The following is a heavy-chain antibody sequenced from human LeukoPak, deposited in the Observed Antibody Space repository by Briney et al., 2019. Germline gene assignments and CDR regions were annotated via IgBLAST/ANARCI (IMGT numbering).Heavy chain of an antibody. V-gene: IGHV4-39*01. CDR2: IYYSGST. J-gene: IGHJ5*02. CDR3: ARPWGYDGRFTGRFDP. D-gene: IGHD3-22*01. Sequence: SETLPLTCTVSGGSISSSSYYWGWIRQPPGKGLEWIGSIYYSGSTYYNPSLKSRVTISLDTSKNQFSLKLSSVTAADTAVYYCARPWGYDGRFTGRFDPWGQGTLVTVAS. CDR1: GGSISSSSYY.